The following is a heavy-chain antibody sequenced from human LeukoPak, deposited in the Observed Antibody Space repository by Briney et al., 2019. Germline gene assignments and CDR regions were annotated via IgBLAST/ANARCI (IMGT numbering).Heavy chain of an antibody. CDR3: AKPLWLAIFDY. Sequence: AGGSLRLSCAASGFTFSSYWMHWVRQAPGKGLVWVSRINSDGSSTSYADSVKGRFTISRDNSKNTLYLQMNSLRAEDTAVYYCAKPLWLAIFDYWGQGTLVTVSS. CDR1: GFTFSSYW. J-gene: IGHJ4*02. CDR2: INSDGSST. D-gene: IGHD6-19*01. V-gene: IGHV3-74*01.